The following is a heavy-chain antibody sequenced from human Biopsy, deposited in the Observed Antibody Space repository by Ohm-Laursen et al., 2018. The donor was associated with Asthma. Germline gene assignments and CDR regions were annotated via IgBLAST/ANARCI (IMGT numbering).Heavy chain of an antibody. V-gene: IGHV4-30-4*01. J-gene: IGHJ4*02. CDR3: ARRGGVRRYFDY. Sequence: SQTLSLTCSVSSGSNNCGASFCSWVRQPPARVVESNQYIYYIENTYYNQSRNSRVALSLDPFKNQFSLKLNSVTAADTAVYFCARRGGVRRYFDYWGQGTLVTVSS. CDR1: SGSNNCGASF. D-gene: IGHD3-16*01. CDR2: IYYIENT.